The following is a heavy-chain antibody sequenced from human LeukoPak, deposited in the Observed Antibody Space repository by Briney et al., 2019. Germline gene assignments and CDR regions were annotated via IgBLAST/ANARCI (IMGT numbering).Heavy chain of an antibody. J-gene: IGHJ4*02. D-gene: IGHD3-10*01. CDR1: GFTFSSYA. CDR3: ARGGRYYFDN. CDR2: IKQDGSEE. V-gene: IGHV3-7*01. Sequence: GALRLSCAASGFTFSSYAMSWVRQAPGKGLEWVANIKQDGSEEYYVDSVKGRFTISRDNAKNSLYLQINSLRAEDTAVYYCARGGRYYFDNWGQGTLVTVSS.